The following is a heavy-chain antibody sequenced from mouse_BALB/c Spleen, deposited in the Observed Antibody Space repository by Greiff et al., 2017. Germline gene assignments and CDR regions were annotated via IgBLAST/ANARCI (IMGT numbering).Heavy chain of an antibody. V-gene: IGHV1S137*01. Sequence: VQVVESGAELVRPGVSVKISCKGSGYTFTDYAMHWVKQSHAKSLEWIGVISTYYGDASYNQKFKGKATMTVDKSSSTAYMELARLTSEDSAIYYCARSLDGYYEGFAYWGQGTLVTVSA. CDR1: GYTFTDYA. CDR3: ARSLDGYYEGFAY. D-gene: IGHD2-3*01. J-gene: IGHJ3*01. CDR2: ISTYYGDA.